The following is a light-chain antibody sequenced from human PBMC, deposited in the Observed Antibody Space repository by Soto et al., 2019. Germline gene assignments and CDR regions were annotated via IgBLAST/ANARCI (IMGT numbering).Light chain of an antibody. CDR1: QSISSW. Sequence: DIQMTQSPSTLSASLGDRVTITCRASQSISSWLAWYQQKPGKAPKLLIYKASSLQSGVPSRFSGSGSGTEFTLTISSLQPEDFVTYYCQQYNSYWTFGQGTKVEIK. CDR2: KAS. CDR3: QQYNSYWT. J-gene: IGKJ1*01. V-gene: IGKV1-5*03.